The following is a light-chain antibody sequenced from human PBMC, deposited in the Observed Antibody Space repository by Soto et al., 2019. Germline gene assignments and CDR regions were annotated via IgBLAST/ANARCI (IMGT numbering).Light chain of an antibody. V-gene: IGKV3-15*01. CDR2: GAS. Sequence: ELVMTQSPATLSVSPGERATLSCRASQFVSTNLAWYQQRPGQAPRLHIYGASTRAIGVPARFSGSGSGTEFTLTISSLQSEDFAVYYCQQYNDRPRTFGQGTKVDIK. CDR1: QFVSTN. J-gene: IGKJ1*01. CDR3: QQYNDRPRT.